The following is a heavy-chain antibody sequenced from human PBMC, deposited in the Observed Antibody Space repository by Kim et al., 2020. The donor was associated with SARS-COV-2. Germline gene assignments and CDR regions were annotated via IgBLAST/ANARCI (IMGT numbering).Heavy chain of an antibody. V-gene: IGHV3-9*01. D-gene: IGHD5-12*01. J-gene: IGHJ6*02. CDR3: AKPIKNYYYYYGMDV. Sequence: DSVKGRFTISRHNAKSSLYLQMNSLRAEDTALYYCAKPIKNYYYYYGMDVWGQGTTVTVSS.